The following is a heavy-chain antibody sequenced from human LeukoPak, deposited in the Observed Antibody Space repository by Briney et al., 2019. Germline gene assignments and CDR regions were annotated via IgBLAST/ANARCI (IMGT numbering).Heavy chain of an antibody. D-gene: IGHD5-18*01. V-gene: IGHV4-39*01. CDR3: ARITAMVTA. Sequence: PSETLSLTCTVSGVSLTTDSYNWGWIRQPPGKGLEWIGSISYNGKTFYNPSLLRSRVTMTVDTSRNQFSLMLTSVTAADTAVYYCARITAMVTAWGQGILVTVPS. J-gene: IGHJ5*02. CDR1: GVSLTTDSYN. CDR2: ISYNGKT.